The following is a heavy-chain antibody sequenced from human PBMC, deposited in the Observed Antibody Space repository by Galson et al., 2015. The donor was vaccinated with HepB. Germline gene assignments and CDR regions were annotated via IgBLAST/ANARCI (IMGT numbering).Heavy chain of an antibody. V-gene: IGHV1-3*01. CDR3: ARGYCDSTSCYPKY. CDR1: GYTFTSYA. J-gene: IGHJ4*02. Sequence: SVKVSCKASGYTFTSYAMHWVRQAPGQRLEWMGWINAGNGNTKYSQKFQGRVTITRDTSANTAYMELSSLRSEDTAVYYCARGYCDSTSCYPKYWGQGTLVTVSS. D-gene: IGHD2-2*01. CDR2: INAGNGNT.